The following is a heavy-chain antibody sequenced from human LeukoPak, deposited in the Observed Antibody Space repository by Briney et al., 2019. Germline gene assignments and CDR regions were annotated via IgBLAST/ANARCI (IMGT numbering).Heavy chain of an antibody. V-gene: IGHV3-23*01. Sequence: EGSLRLSCAASGFTFSSYAMSWVRQAPGKGLEWLSSISGSGSSTYYADSVKGRFTISRDNSKNTLYLQMNSLRAEDTAVYYCAKDTVAVAALFDPWGQGTLVTVSS. CDR3: AKDTVAVAALFDP. J-gene: IGHJ5*02. CDR2: ISGSGSST. CDR1: GFTFSSYA. D-gene: IGHD6-19*01.